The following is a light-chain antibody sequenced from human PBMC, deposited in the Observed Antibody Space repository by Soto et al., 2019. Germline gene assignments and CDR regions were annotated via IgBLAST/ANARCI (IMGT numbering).Light chain of an antibody. CDR2: DAS. J-gene: IGKJ1*01. CDR1: QSVNIF. V-gene: IGKV3-15*01. Sequence: EIVMTQSAATLSVSPGERATLSCRASQSVNIFLAWYQQKPGQAPRLLIYDASTRATGIPARFSGSGSGTDFTLTISSLQSEDSAVYFCQQYDKWPPSTFGQGTKVDI. CDR3: QQYDKWPPST.